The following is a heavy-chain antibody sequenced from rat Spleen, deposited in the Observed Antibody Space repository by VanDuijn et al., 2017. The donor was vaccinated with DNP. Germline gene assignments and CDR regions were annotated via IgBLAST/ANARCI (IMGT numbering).Heavy chain of an antibody. Sequence: EVQLQESGPGLVKPSQSLSLTCSVTAYSITTNYWGWIRKFPGNKMEWVGHISYSGSTSYNPSLKSRISITRDTSKNQFFLHLNSVTTKDTTTYYCARWGDYFEYWGQGVMVTVSS. CDR3: ARWGDYFEY. CDR1: AYSITTNY. V-gene: IGHV3-1*01. CDR2: ISYSGST. J-gene: IGHJ2*01.